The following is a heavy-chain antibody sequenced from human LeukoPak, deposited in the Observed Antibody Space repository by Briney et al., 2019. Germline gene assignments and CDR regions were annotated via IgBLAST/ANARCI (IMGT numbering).Heavy chain of an antibody. V-gene: IGHV4-59*01. CDR1: GGSISSYY. CDR3: ARDLDQDTMYGMDV. Sequence: SETVSLTCTVSGGSISSYYWSWIRQPPGKGLEWIGYVYYSGNTNYNPSLKSRVTISVDTSTNQFSLKLSSVTAADTAIYYCARDLDQDTMYGMDVWGQGTTVTVSS. CDR2: VYYSGNT. D-gene: IGHD3-10*01. J-gene: IGHJ6*02.